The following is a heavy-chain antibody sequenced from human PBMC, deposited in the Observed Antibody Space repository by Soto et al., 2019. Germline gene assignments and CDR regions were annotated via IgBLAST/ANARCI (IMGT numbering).Heavy chain of an antibody. D-gene: IGHD3-16*02. CDR3: ARFTEYPTSYYDYIWGSYRQFGLGAFDI. CDR1: GYTFTSYG. V-gene: IGHV1-18*01. CDR2: ISAYNGNT. J-gene: IGHJ3*02. Sequence: GASVKVSCKASGYTFTSYGISWVRQAPGQGLEWMGWISAYNGNTNYAQKLQGRVTMTTDTSTSTAYMELRSLRSDDTAVYYCARFTEYPTSYYDYIWGSYRQFGLGAFDIWGQGTMVTVSS.